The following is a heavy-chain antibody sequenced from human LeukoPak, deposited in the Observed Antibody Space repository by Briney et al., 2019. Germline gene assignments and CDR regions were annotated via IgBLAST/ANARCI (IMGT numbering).Heavy chain of an antibody. CDR3: ARDRDSGTGYSSSWLDY. CDR2: IIPILGIA. D-gene: IGHD6-13*01. J-gene: IGHJ4*02. CDR1: GGTFSSYA. V-gene: IGHV1-69*04. Sequence: ASVKVSCKASGGTFSSYAISWVRQAPGQGLEWMGRIIPILGIANYAQKFQGRVTITADKSTSTAYMELSSLRSEDTAVYYCARDRDSGTGYSSSWLDYWGQGTLVTVSS.